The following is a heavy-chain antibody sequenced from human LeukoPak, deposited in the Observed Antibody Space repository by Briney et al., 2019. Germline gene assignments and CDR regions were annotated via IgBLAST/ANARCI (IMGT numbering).Heavy chain of an antibody. CDR2: IIPIFGTA. D-gene: IGHD3-22*01. CDR3: ARDSLPLYYYDSSGYYFDY. V-gene: IGHV1-69*06. J-gene: IGHJ4*02. CDR1: GGTFSSYA. Sequence: GASVKVSCKASGGTFSSYAISWVRQAPGQGLEWMGGIIPIFGTANYAQKFQGRVTITADKSTSTAYMELSSLRSEDTAVYYCARDSLPLYYYDSSGYYFDYWGQGTLVTVSS.